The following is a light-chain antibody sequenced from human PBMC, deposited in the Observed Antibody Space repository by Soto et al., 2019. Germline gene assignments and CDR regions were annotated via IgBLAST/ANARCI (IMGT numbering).Light chain of an antibody. Sequence: EIVLTQYPGTLSLSPGERATLSCRASQSVSSTRVAWYQQKPGQAPRLLIYGASSRATAIPDRFSGSGSGTDFTLTISRLEPEDFAVYYCQHDSGSQTFGGGTKVEVK. J-gene: IGKJ4*01. CDR2: GAS. V-gene: IGKV3-20*01. CDR3: QHDSGSQT. CDR1: QSVSSTR.